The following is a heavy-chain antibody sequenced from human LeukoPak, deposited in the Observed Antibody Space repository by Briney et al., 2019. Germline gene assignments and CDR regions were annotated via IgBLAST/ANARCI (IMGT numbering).Heavy chain of an antibody. V-gene: IGHV1-69*02. CDR1: GGTFSSYT. Sequence: ASVKVSCKASGGTFSSYTISWVRQAPGQGLEWMGRIIPILGIANYAQKFQGRVTITADKSTRTAYMELSRLSSEETAVYYCARSVGRGVDPFDYWGQGTLVTVSS. J-gene: IGHJ4*02. CDR3: ARSVGRGVDPFDY. CDR2: IIPILGIA. D-gene: IGHD3-10*01.